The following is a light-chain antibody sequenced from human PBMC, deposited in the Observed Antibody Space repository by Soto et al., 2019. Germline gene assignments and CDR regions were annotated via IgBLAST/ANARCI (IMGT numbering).Light chain of an antibody. CDR1: TGAVTSGHS. J-gene: IGLJ2*01. CDR3: LLSYSGARL. CDR2: DTT. Sequence: QAVVTQEPSLTVSPGGRVTLTCASSTGAVTSGHSPNWFQQKPGQAPRTLIYDTTNKFSWTPARFSGSLLGGEAALTLSGAQPEDEAEYYCLLSYSGARLFGGGTKLTVL. V-gene: IGLV7-46*01.